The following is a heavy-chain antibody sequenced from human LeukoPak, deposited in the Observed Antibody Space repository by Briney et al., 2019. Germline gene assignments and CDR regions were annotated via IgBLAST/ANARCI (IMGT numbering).Heavy chain of an antibody. CDR1: GFTFSSYE. Sequence: GGSLRLSCAASGFTFSSYEMNWVRQAPGKGLEWVSYISSSGSTIYYADSVKGRFTISRDNAKNSLYLQMNSLRAEDTAVYYCARVYYYDSSGYPGCLDVWGKGTTVTISS. D-gene: IGHD3-22*01. CDR2: ISSSGSTI. V-gene: IGHV3-48*03. CDR3: ARVYYYDSSGYPGCLDV. J-gene: IGHJ6*04.